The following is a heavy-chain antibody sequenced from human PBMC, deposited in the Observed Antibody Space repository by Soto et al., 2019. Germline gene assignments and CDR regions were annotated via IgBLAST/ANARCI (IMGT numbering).Heavy chain of an antibody. V-gene: IGHV1-8*01. CDR2: MNPNSGNT. Sequence: ASVKVSCKASGYTFTSYDINWVRQATGQGLEWMGWMNPNSGNTGYAQKFQGRVTMTRNTSISTAYMELSSLRSEDTAVYYCATVRAQWPDAFDIWGPGTMVTVS. D-gene: IGHD2-8*01. J-gene: IGHJ3*02. CDR1: GYTFTSYD. CDR3: ATVRAQWPDAFDI.